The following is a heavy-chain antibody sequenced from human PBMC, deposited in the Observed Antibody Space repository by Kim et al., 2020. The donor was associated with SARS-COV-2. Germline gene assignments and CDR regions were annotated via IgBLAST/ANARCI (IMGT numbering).Heavy chain of an antibody. J-gene: IGHJ4*02. V-gene: IGHV5-51*01. D-gene: IGHD6-13*01. Sequence: RYSPSFQGQVTISAEKSISTAYLQWSSLKASDTAMYYCARLAAAGSTEDYWGQGTLVTVSS. CDR3: ARLAAAGSTEDY.